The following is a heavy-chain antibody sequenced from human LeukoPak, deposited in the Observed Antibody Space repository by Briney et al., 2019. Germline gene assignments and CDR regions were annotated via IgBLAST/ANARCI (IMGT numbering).Heavy chain of an antibody. V-gene: IGHV1-2*02. CDR2: INLRNGGT. CDR1: GYTFSDYY. CDR3: ARVWGAGGGDYYSSTHMDV. J-gene: IGHJ6*03. Sequence: ASVKVSCKFTGYTFSDYYMRWVRQAPGHGLEWMGWINLRNGGTKYEQKFLGRVTMTRDTSINTAYMELRRLTYGDTAVYYCARVWGAGGGDYYSSTHMDVSGKGTTVTVSS. D-gene: IGHD3-22*01.